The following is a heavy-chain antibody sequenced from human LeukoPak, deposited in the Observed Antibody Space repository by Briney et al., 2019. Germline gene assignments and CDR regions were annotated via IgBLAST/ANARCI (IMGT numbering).Heavy chain of an antibody. Sequence: GGSLRLSCAASGFTFSSYSMNWVRQAPGKGLEWVSSISSSSSYIYYADSVKGRFTISRDNAKNSLYLQMNSLRAEDTAVYYCATLYVDTAMFGDEAFDIWGQGTMVTVSS. J-gene: IGHJ3*02. CDR2: ISSSSSYI. D-gene: IGHD5-18*01. V-gene: IGHV3-21*01. CDR1: GFTFSSYS. CDR3: ATLYVDTAMFGDEAFDI.